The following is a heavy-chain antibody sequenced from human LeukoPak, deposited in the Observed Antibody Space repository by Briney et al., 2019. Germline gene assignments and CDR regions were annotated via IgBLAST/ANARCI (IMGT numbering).Heavy chain of an antibody. J-gene: IGHJ4*02. D-gene: IGHD3-3*01. CDR1: GFTFSSSA. CDR3: AKDHHYDFWSGYSDFDY. CDR2: ISASGGST. Sequence: GGSLRLSCAASGFTFSSSAMSWVRQVPGKGLEWVSGISASGGSTSYADSVRGRFTISRVNSKNTLYVQMNSLRAEDTAVYYCAKDHHYDFWSGYSDFDYWGQGTLVTVSS. V-gene: IGHV3-23*01.